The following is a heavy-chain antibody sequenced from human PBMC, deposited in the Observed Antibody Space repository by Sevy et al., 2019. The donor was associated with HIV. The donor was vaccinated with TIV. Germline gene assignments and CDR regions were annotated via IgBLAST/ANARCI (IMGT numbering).Heavy chain of an antibody. J-gene: IGHJ4*02. Sequence: GSLRLSCAASGFTFSSYAMSWVRQAPGKGLEWLGFIRRKAYGGTTQYAASVKGRFTISRDDSKSIAYLQMNSLKTEDTAVYYCTRGASVNILSPWDYWGQGTLVTVSS. CDR3: TRGASVNILSPWDY. CDR2: IRRKAYGGTT. V-gene: IGHV3-49*04. D-gene: IGHD3-3*02. CDR1: GFTFSSYA.